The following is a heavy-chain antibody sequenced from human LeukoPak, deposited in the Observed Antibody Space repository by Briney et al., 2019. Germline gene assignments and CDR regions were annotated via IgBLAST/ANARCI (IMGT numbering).Heavy chain of an antibody. V-gene: IGHV5-51*01. Sequence: GESLQIPCQCPGSPFTSYCIAWVRRLPGKGLEWMGIIYPGDSDTRYSPSSQGHVTISADKSICTAYLQWSSLKASDTAMYYCARPRSGGSCPGYWGQGTLVTVSS. J-gene: IGHJ4*02. D-gene: IGHD2-15*01. CDR1: GSPFTSYC. CDR2: IYPGDSDT. CDR3: ARPRSGGSCPGY.